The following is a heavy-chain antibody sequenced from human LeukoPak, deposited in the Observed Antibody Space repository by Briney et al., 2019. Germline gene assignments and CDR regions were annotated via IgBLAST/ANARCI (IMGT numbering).Heavy chain of an antibody. V-gene: IGHV3-23*01. D-gene: IGHD3-22*01. CDR1: GFIFTNCA. J-gene: IGHJ4*02. Sequence: GGSLRLSCAASGFIFTNCAMTWVRQAPGEGLEWVSTISGSGGITYYADSVKGRFTISRDNSRNTLFLQMNNLRAEDTAVYYCAMNYYDSSRYFPFDFWGQGTLVTVSS. CDR3: AMNYYDSSRYFPFDF. CDR2: ISGSGGIT.